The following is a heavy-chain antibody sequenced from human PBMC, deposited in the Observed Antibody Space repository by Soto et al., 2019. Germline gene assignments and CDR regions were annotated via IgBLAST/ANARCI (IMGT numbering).Heavy chain of an antibody. CDR3: ANLQGPTVTTDAFDI. Sequence: PGGSLRLSCAASGFTFDDYAMRWVRQAPGKGLEWVSGISWNSGSIGYADSVKGRFTISRDNAKNSLYLQMNSLRAEDTALYYCANLQGPTVTTDAFDIWGQGTMVTVSS. V-gene: IGHV3-9*01. J-gene: IGHJ3*02. CDR1: GFTFDDYA. D-gene: IGHD4-17*01. CDR2: ISWNSGSI.